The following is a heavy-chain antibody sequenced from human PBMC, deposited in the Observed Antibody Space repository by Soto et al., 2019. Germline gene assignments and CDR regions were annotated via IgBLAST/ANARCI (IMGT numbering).Heavy chain of an antibody. CDR3: ARVDHDYDSSGYGWFDP. CDR1: GFTLSSYW. J-gene: IGHJ5*02. V-gene: IGHV3-7*01. D-gene: IGHD3-22*01. CDR2: IKQDGSEK. Sequence: PGGSLRLSCAASGFTLSSYWMSWVRQAPGKGLEWVANIKQDGSEKYYVDSVKGRFTISRDNAKNSLYLQMNSLRAEDTAVYYCARVDHDYDSSGYGWFDPWGQGTLVTVSS.